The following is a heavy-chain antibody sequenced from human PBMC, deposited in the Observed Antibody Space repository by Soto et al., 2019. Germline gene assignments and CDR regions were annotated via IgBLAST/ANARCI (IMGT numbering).Heavy chain of an antibody. J-gene: IGHJ5*02. CDR1: GVSFSGYY. Sequence: SETLSLTCAVYGVSFSGYYWIWIRQPPGKGLEWIGEINHSGSTNYNPSLKSRVTISVDTSKNQFSLKLSSVTAADTAVYYCARGGVIAAAGSNWFDPWGQGTLVTVSS. CDR2: INHSGST. D-gene: IGHD6-13*01. CDR3: ARGGVIAAAGSNWFDP. V-gene: IGHV4-34*01.